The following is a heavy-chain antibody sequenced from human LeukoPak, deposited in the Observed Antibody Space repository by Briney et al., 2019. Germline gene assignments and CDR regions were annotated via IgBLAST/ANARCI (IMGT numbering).Heavy chain of an antibody. CDR2: IKPVGREKQDGSEK. V-gene: IGHV3-7*01. J-gene: IGHJ6*03. D-gene: IGHD3-10*01. CDR3: ARSGRGVDSFYFYMDV. Sequence: GGSRRPSCPASGFPFGQFWMSWVRQAPGKGRGWVANIKPVGREKQDGSEKNYVDSVKGRFTISRDNAKNSLYLQMNSLRAEDTAVYYCARSGRGVDSFYFYMDVWGKGTTVTVSS. CDR1: GFPFGQFW.